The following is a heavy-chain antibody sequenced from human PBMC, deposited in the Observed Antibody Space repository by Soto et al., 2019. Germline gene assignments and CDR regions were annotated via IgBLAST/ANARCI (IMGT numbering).Heavy chain of an antibody. Sequence: GGSLRLSCAASGFTFSSYAMSWVRQAPGKGLEWVSAISGSGGSTYYADSVKGRFTISRDNSKNTLYLQMNSLRAEDKAVYYCAKDREVLWFGELLSPFDYWGQGTLVTVSS. CDR3: AKDREVLWFGELLSPFDY. CDR2: ISGSGGST. D-gene: IGHD3-10*01. CDR1: GFTFSSYA. V-gene: IGHV3-23*01. J-gene: IGHJ4*02.